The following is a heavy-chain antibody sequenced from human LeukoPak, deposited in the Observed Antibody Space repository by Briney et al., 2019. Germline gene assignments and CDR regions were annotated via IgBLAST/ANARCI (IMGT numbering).Heavy chain of an antibody. Sequence: SETLSLTCTVSGYSISSGYYWGWIRQPPGKGLEWIGSIYHSGSTYYNPSLKSRVTISVDTSKNQFSLKLGSVTAADTAVYYCAREEMAPYYFDYWGQGTLVTVSS. D-gene: IGHD5-24*01. V-gene: IGHV4-38-2*02. CDR2: IYHSGST. CDR1: GYSISSGYY. J-gene: IGHJ4*02. CDR3: AREEMAPYYFDY.